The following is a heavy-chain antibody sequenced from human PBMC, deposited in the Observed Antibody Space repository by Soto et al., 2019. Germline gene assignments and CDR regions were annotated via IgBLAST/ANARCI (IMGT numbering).Heavy chain of an antibody. J-gene: IGHJ4*02. D-gene: IGHD3-10*01. CDR1: GFTFSSYA. V-gene: IGHV3-23*01. CDR3: AKVPSPITMGPYYFDY. Sequence: PGGSLRLSCAASGFTFSSYAMSWVRQAPGKGLEWVSAISGSGGSTYYADSVKGRFTISRDNSKNTLYLQMNSLRAEDTAVYYCAKVPSPITMGPYYFDYWGQGTLVTVSS. CDR2: ISGSGGST.